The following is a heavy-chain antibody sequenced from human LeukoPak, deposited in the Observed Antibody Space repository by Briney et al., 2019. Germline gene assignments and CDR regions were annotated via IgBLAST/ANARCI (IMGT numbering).Heavy chain of an antibody. CDR1: GGSISSSNW. CDR3: ARRAGRFGELLMFFYFDY. J-gene: IGHJ4*02. V-gene: IGHV4-4*02. D-gene: IGHD3-10*01. CDR2: IYHSGST. Sequence: SGTLSLTCAVSGGSISSSNWWSWVRQPPGKGLEWIGEIYHSGSTNYNPFLKSRVTISVDKSKSQFSLKLSSVTAADTAAYYCARRAGRFGELLMFFYFDYWGQGTLVTVSS.